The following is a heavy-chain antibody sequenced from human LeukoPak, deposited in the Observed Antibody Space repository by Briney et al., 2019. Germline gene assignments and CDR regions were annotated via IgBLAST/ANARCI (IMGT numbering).Heavy chain of an antibody. CDR1: RFTFTDYG. Sequence: GGSLRLSCAASRFTFTDYGMHWVRQPPGKGLEWVALIWYDGSGKYYADSVKDRFTISRDNSKNTLYLQMNSLRAEDTAVYYCARDWCGGGSCYYFDHWGQGTLVTVSS. CDR2: IWYDGSGK. D-gene: IGHD2-15*01. CDR3: ARDWCGGGSCYYFDH. J-gene: IGHJ4*02. V-gene: IGHV3-33*01.